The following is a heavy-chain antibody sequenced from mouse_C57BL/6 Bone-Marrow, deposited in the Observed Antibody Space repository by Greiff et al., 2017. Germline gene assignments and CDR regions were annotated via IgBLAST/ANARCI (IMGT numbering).Heavy chain of an antibody. CDR1: GYTFTSYW. CDR3: AREGNCVLLDY. Sequence: QVQLQQPGAELVMPGASVKLSCKASGYTFTSYWMHWVKQRPGQGLEWIGEIDPSDSYTNYNQKFKGKSTLTVDKSSSTAYMQLSSLTSEDSAVYYCAREGNCVLLDYWGQGTTLTVSS. CDR2: IDPSDSYT. V-gene: IGHV1-69*01. D-gene: IGHD4-1*01. J-gene: IGHJ2*01.